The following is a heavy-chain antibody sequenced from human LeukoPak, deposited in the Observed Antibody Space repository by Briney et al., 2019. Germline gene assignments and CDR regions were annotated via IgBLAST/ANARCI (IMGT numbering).Heavy chain of an antibody. V-gene: IGHV3-9*01. D-gene: IGHD1-1*01. J-gene: IGHJ3*02. CDR3: ARVRNAFDI. Sequence: GGSLRLSCAASGFTFDDYAMHWVRHAPGKGLEWVSGISWNSGSIGYADSVKGRFTISRDNAKNSLYLQMNSLRAEDTAVYYCARVRNAFDIWGQGTMVTVSS. CDR1: GFTFDDYA. CDR2: ISWNSGSI.